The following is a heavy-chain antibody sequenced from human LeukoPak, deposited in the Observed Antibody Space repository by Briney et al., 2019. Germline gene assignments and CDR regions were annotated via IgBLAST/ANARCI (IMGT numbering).Heavy chain of an antibody. V-gene: IGHV3-23*01. J-gene: IGHJ4*02. Sequence: GASLRLSCAASGFTFSSYAMSRVRQAPGKGLEWVLAISASGGSTYYADSVKGRFTISTDNSKNTLYLQMNSLRAEDTAVYYCAKEERSQLFDYWGQGTLVTVSS. CDR2: ISASGGST. CDR3: AKEERSQLFDY. CDR1: GFTFSSYA. D-gene: IGHD2-2*01.